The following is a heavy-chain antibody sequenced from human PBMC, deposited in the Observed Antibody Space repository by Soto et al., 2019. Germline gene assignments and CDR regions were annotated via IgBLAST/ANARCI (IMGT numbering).Heavy chain of an antibody. CDR1: GYSFTSYW. D-gene: IGHD6-13*01. CDR3: ARLKEAVGDKDPTFAS. J-gene: IGHJ4*02. CDR2: IDPSDSYT. V-gene: IGHV5-10-1*01. Sequence: GESLKISCKCSGYSFTSYWISLVRQMPGKGLEWMGRIDPSDSYTNYSPSFQGHVTISADKSISTAYLQWSSLKASDTAMYYCARLKEAVGDKDPTFASWAKGTLVPVSP.